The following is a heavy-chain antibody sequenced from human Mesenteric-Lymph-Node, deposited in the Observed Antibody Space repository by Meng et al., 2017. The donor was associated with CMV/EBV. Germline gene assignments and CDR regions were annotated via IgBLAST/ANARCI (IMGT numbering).Heavy chain of an antibody. CDR2: INHRGST. D-gene: IGHD4-23*01. Sequence: QWGAVLFTPSRPRHLTGAVYAGSFRCFHWRWIRQPPGKGLEWIGEINHRGSTNYNPSLKSRVTISVDTSKNQFSLKLSSVTAADTAVYYCARHQRWLKSEGGFNYWGQGTLVTVSS. CDR1: AGSFRCFH. CDR3: ARHQRWLKSEGGFNY. J-gene: IGHJ4*02. V-gene: IGHV4-34*01.